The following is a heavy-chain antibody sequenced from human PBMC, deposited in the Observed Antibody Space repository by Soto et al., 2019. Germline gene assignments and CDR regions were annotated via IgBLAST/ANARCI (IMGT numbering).Heavy chain of an antibody. CDR1: GFTFSDYY. Sequence: QVQLVESGGGLVKLGGSLRLSCAASGFTFSDYYMSWIRQAPGKGLEWVSYINSSSTYTNYADSVKGRFTISRDNAKNSLYLQMNSLRAEDTAVHYCARVIAAAGGRRYFDLWGRGTLVTVSS. J-gene: IGHJ2*01. CDR2: INSSSTYT. V-gene: IGHV3-11*05. D-gene: IGHD6-13*01. CDR3: ARVIAAAGGRRYFDL.